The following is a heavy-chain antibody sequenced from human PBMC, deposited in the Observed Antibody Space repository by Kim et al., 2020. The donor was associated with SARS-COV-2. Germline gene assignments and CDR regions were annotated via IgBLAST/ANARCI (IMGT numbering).Heavy chain of an antibody. CDR3: ARGGTMVRGAYYYYGMDV. D-gene: IGHD3-10*01. CDR2: INPNSGGT. CDR1: GYTFTGYY. J-gene: IGHJ6*02. Sequence: ASVKVSCKASGYTFTGYYMHWVRQAPGQGLEWMGRINPNSGGTNYAQKFQGRVTMTRDTSISTAYMELSRLRSDDTVVYYCARGGTMVRGAYYYYGMDVWGQGTTVTVSS. V-gene: IGHV1-2*05.